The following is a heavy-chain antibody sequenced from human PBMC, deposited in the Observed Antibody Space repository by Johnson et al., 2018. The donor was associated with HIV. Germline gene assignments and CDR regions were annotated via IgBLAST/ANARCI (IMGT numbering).Heavy chain of an antibody. D-gene: IGHD3-22*01. V-gene: IGHV3-74*02. CDR1: GFTFSSYW. CDR2: INSDGSST. J-gene: IGHJ3*01. Sequence: VQLVESGGGLVQPGGSLRLSCAASGFTFSSYWMHWVRQAPGKGLVWVSRINSDGSSTNYADSVKGRFTVSRDNAKNTLYLQMNSLRTEDTAVYYCARGSTMRVSAFDLWGQGTMVTVSS. CDR3: ARGSTMRVSAFDL.